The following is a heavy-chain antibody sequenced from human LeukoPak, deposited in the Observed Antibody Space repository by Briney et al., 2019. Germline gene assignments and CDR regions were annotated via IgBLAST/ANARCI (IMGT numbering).Heavy chain of an antibody. Sequence: GASVKVSCKASGGTFSSYAISLVRQAPGQGLEWMGGIIPIFGTANYAQKFQGRVTITTDESTSTAYMELSSLRSEDTAVYYCARDSSGWYGGQGYWGQGTLVTVSS. J-gene: IGHJ4*02. V-gene: IGHV1-69*05. CDR2: IIPIFGTA. CDR3: ARDSSGWYGGQGY. CDR1: GGTFSSYA. D-gene: IGHD6-19*01.